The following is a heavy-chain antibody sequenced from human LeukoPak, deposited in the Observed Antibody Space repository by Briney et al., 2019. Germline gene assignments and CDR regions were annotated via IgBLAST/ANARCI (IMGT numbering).Heavy chain of an antibody. V-gene: IGHV4-30-4*08. J-gene: IGHJ4*02. CDR1: GGSISSGDYY. D-gene: IGHD2-21*01. CDR3: ARDAYCGGDCYPFDY. Sequence: SQTLSLTCTVSGGSISSGDYYWSWIRQPPGKGLEWIGYIYYSGSTYYNPSLKSRVTISVDTSKNQFSLKLSSVTAAGTAVYYCARDAYCGGDCYPFDYWGQGTLVTVSS. CDR2: IYYSGST.